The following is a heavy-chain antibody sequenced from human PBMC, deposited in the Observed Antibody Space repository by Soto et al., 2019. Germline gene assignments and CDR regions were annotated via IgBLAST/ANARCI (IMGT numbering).Heavy chain of an antibody. J-gene: IGHJ4*02. Sequence: EVQLLESGGGLVQPGGSLRLSCVASGFTFSTFAMSWVRQAPGRGLEWVSAISDRGSSTYYADSVKGRFTISRDNSKNTQYLQMNSLRAEDSAVYYCVKNSGSPADYWGQGTLVTVSS. CDR2: ISDRGSST. D-gene: IGHD1-26*01. V-gene: IGHV3-23*01. CDR3: VKNSGSPADY. CDR1: GFTFSTFA.